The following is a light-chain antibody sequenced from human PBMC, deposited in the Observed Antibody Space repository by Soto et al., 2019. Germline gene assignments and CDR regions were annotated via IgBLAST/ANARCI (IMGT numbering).Light chain of an antibody. V-gene: IGKV1-39*01. Sequence: DIQMTQSPSSLSASVGDRVTITCRASQSISSYLNWYQQKPGKVPKLLIYAASSLQGGVPSRFSGSGSGTDFTLTISSLQPEEFATYYCQQSFSAPWTFGQGTKVEIK. CDR1: QSISSY. CDR3: QQSFSAPWT. J-gene: IGKJ1*01. CDR2: AAS.